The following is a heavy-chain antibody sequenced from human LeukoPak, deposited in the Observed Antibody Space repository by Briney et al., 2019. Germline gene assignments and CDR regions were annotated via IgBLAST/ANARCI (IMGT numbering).Heavy chain of an antibody. J-gene: IGHJ4*03. CDR1: GFTFSSYW. CDR3: GNGFLQFLQLEL. V-gene: IGHV3-7*01. D-gene: IGHD1-1*01. CDR2: IKQDGSEK. Sequence: GGSLRLSCAASGFTFSSYWMSWVRQAPGKGLEWVANIKQDGSEKYYVDSVKGRFTISRDNAKNSLYLQMNSLRAEDTAVYYCGNGFLQFLQLELWGQGTQVHISS.